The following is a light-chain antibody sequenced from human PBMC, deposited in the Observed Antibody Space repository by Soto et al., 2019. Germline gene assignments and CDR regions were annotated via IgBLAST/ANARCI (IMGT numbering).Light chain of an antibody. CDR1: SSNIGAGYD. CDR3: QSYDSSLSGSYV. J-gene: IGLJ1*01. CDR2: GNS. Sequence: QSVLTQPPSVSGAPGQRLTISCTGSSSNIGAGYDVHWYQQLPGTAPKLLIYGNSNRPSGVPDRFSGSKSGTSASLAITGLQAEDEADYYCQSYDSSLSGSYVFGTGTK. V-gene: IGLV1-40*01.